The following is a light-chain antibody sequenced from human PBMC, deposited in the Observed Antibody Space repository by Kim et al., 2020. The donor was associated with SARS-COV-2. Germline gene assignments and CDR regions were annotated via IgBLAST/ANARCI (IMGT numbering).Light chain of an antibody. CDR3: MQGTHLPFT. V-gene: IGKV2-30*01. CDR2: KVS. J-gene: IGKJ3*01. Sequence: PAAIACRSIHSLVYSDVNIDLHWFHQRPGQSPQLLIYKVSNRDSGVPYRFSGSGSGTDFTLQISRVEAEDVGVYYCMQGTHLPFTFGPGTKVDIK. CDR1: HSLVYSDVNID.